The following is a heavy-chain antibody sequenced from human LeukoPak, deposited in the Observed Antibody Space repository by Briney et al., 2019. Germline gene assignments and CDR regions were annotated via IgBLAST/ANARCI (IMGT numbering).Heavy chain of an antibody. D-gene: IGHD6-13*01. J-gene: IGHJ3*02. CDR1: GFTFSSYI. Sequence: GGSLRLSCAASGFTFSSYIMNWVRQAPGKGLEWVSSISSSSSYIYYADSVRGRFTISRDNAKNSLYLQMNSLRAEDTAVYYCARDQVAAAALDAFDIWGQGTMVTVSS. CDR3: ARDQVAAAALDAFDI. CDR2: ISSSSSYI. V-gene: IGHV3-21*01.